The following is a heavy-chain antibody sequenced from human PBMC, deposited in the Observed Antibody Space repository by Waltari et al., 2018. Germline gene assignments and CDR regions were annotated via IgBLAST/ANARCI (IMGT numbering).Heavy chain of an antibody. CDR1: AFTVSSNY. D-gene: IGHD4-17*01. V-gene: IGHV3-53*01. CDR2: IYSSGST. Sequence: EVQLVESGGGLIQPGGSLRLSCAASAFTVSSNYMSWVRQAPGKGVEWVSGIYSSGSTDDTHSVKGRFTISRDNSKNTLYLQMNSRVAEDTAVYYGARGLTAPKGPVTSDYWGQGTLVTVSS. CDR3: ARGLTAPKGPVTSDY. J-gene: IGHJ4*02.